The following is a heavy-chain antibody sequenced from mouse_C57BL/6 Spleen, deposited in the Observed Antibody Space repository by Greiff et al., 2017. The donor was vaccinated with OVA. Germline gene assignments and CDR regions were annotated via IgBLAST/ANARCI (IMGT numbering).Heavy chain of an antibody. V-gene: IGHV1-18*01. CDR1: GYTFTDYN. CDR3: ARRDYCSNYFLDY. CDR2: INPNNGGT. J-gene: IGHJ2*01. D-gene: IGHD2-5*01. Sequence: VQLQQSGPELVKPGASVKIPCKASGYTFTDYNMDWVKQSHGKSLEWIGDINPNNGGTIYNQKFKGKATLTVDKSSSTAYMELRSLTSEDTAVYCCARRDYCSNYFLDYWGQGTTLTVSS.